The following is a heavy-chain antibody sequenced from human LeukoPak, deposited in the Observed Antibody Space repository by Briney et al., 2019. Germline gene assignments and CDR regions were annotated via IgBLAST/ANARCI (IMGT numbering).Heavy chain of an antibody. J-gene: IGHJ4*02. CDR3: VKGRVEGLLSH. D-gene: IGHD3-3*01. V-gene: IGHV3-64D*09. Sequence: GGSLRLSCSASGFTFSSYGMHCVRQAPGKGLEYVSAISSNGGSIYDADSVKGRFTISRDNSKNTLYLQMSSLRTEDTAVYYCVKGRVEGLLSHGGQGTPVTVSS. CDR1: GFTFSSYG. CDR2: ISSNGGSI.